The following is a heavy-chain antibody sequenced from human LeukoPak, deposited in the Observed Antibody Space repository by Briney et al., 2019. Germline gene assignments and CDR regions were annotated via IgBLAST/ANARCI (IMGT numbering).Heavy chain of an antibody. D-gene: IGHD2-2*01. CDR1: GYTSTSYG. J-gene: IGHJ4*02. CDR3: ARGRLSHCSSTSCYLGPAVW. CDR2: ISAYNGNT. V-gene: IGHV1-18*01. Sequence: ASVKVSCKASGYTSTSYGISWVRQAPGQGLGWMGGISAYNGNTNYAQKLQGRVTMTTDTSTSTAYMQLRSLRADDTAVYYCARGRLSHCSSTSCYLGPAVWWGQGTLVTVSS.